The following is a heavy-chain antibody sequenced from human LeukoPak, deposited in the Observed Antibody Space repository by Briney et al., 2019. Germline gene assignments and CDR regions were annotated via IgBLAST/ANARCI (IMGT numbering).Heavy chain of an antibody. D-gene: IGHD3-10*01. CDR1: GGSISSSSYY. Sequence: KPSETLSLTCTVSGGSISSSSYYWGWIRQPPGKGLEWIGSIYYSGSTYYNPSLKSRVTISLDTSKKQFSLKLSSVTAADTAVYYCAIHLDRGARGVIKRFDPWGQGTLVTVSS. J-gene: IGHJ5*02. CDR3: AIHLDRGARGVIKRFDP. V-gene: IGHV4-39*01. CDR2: IYYSGST.